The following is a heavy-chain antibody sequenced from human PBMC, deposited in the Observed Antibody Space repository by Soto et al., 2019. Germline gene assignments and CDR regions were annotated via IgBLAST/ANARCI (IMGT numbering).Heavy chain of an antibody. V-gene: IGHV4-31*03. CDR3: ARGVLH. CDR1: GGSISSGGYY. CDR2: ISYSGST. Sequence: QVQLQESGPGLVQPSQTLSLTCTVSGGSISSGGYYWSWIRQHPGTGLYWIGDISYSGSTYYNTSLESRVTISVDTSSNPVPLIVNSVTAAETAVYYCARGVLHWGKGTLVTVSS. J-gene: IGHJ4*01.